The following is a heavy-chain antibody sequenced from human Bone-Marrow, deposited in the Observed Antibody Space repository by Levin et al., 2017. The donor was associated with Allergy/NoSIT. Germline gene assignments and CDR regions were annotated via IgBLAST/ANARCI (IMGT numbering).Heavy chain of an antibody. CDR3: AMDVDF. J-gene: IGHJ4*02. CDR1: GHIFSSYR. CDR2: INKDGSEE. Sequence: GGSLRLSCTVPGHIFSSYRMNWVRQAPGKGLEWVANINKDGSEENYVDSVKGRFTISRDNAKRSLYLQMNSLTADDTATYYCAMDVDFWGQGTLVIVSS. V-gene: IGHV3-7*04.